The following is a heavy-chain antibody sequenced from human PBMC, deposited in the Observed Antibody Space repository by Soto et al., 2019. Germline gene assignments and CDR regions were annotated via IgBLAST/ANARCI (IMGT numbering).Heavy chain of an antibody. CDR2: INHSGGT. Sequence: QVQLQQWGAGLLKPSETLSLTCAVSGGSFSVYHWSWIRQPPGRGLEWIGEINHSGGTNYNPSLKSRVTIAVDTSKNQFSLKLSSVTAADTAVYYCAGMVGNYSHYGMDVWGQGTTVTVSS. CDR3: AGMVGNYSHYGMDV. CDR1: GGSFSVYH. V-gene: IGHV4-34*01. J-gene: IGHJ6*02. D-gene: IGHD2-15*01.